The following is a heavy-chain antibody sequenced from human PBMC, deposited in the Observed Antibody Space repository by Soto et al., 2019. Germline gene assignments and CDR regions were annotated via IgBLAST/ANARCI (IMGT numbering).Heavy chain of an antibody. CDR2: IYYSGNT. Sequence: QVQLQEAGPGLVKPSQTLSLTCSVSGVSVSSDIYYWSWIRHHPGKGLEWIGYIYYSGNTDYNPSLGGRGTISLDTSKNQFSLRLRSVTPADKAVYYCARYPVVVVPAANYGLDVWGQGTTVTVSS. J-gene: IGHJ6*02. CDR3: ARYPVVVVPAANYGLDV. D-gene: IGHD2-2*01. CDR1: GVSVSSDIYY. V-gene: IGHV4-31*03.